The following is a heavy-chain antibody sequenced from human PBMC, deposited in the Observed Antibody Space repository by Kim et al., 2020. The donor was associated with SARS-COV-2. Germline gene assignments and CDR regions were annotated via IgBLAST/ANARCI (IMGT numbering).Heavy chain of an antibody. CDR3: GRLEVGFTTRRIDP. D-gene: IGHD3-3*01. J-gene: IGHJ5*02. CDR2: ISTVDEKK. V-gene: IGHV1-18*04. Sequence: ASVKVSCTASGYTFTSYGITWVRQAPGQGLEWMGWISTVDEKKGFAQKFQGRVTMTTDTSTRTAYMELRSLRSDDTAVYYCGRLEVGFTTRRIDPWGQGTLVTVSS. CDR1: GYTFTSYG.